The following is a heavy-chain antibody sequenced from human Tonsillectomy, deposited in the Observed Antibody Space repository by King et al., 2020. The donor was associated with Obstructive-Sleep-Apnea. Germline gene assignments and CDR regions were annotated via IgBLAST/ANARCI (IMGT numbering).Heavy chain of an antibody. D-gene: IGHD6-13*01. CDR3: ARGSGAADVNWFDP. J-gene: IGHJ5*02. V-gene: IGHV4-34*01. CDR1: GGSFSDYY. Sequence: VQLQQWGAGLLKPSETLSLTCAVYGGSFSDYYWSSIRQPPGKGLEWIGEINHSGSTNYNPSIKSRVTISVDMPKNQFSLKLTSVTPADTAVYYCARGSGAADVNWFDPWGQGALVTVSS. CDR2: INHSGST.